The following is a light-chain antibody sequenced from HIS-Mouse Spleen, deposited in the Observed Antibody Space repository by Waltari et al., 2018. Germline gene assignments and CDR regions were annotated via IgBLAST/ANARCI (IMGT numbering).Light chain of an antibody. J-gene: IGLJ1*01. CDR1: SSDVGGDNY. CDR2: DVS. CDR3: CSYAGSYTGV. Sequence: QSALTQPRSVSGAPGQSVTISCTGTSSDVGGDNYVSWYQQHPGKAPKLMIYDVSKRPSGVPDRFSGSKSGNTASLTISGLQAEDEADYYCCSYAGSYTGVFGTGTKVTVL. V-gene: IGLV2-11*01.